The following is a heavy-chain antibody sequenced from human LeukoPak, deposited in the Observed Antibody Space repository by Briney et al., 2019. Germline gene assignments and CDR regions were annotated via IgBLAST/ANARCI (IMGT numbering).Heavy chain of an antibody. Sequence: SETLSLTCAVYGGSFSGYYWSWIRQPPGKGLEWIGEINHSGSTNYNPSLKSRVTISVDTSKNQFSLKLSSVTAADTAVYYCASLSVYYYGSGSGERNAFDIWGQGTMVTVSS. CDR1: GGSFSGYY. D-gene: IGHD3-10*01. CDR3: ASLSVYYYGSGSGERNAFDI. V-gene: IGHV4-34*01. J-gene: IGHJ3*02. CDR2: INHSGST.